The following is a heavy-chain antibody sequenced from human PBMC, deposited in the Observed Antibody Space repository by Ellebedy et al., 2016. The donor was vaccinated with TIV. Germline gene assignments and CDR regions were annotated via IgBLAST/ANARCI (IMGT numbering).Heavy chain of an antibody. Sequence: SVKVSXXASGGTFSSYAISWVRQAPGQGLEWMGGIIPIFGTANYAQKFQGRVMITADESTSTAYMELSSLRSEDTAVYYCARERTSHSFDYWGQGTLVTVSS. CDR2: IIPIFGTA. CDR1: GGTFSSYA. CDR3: ARERTSHSFDY. J-gene: IGHJ4*02. V-gene: IGHV1-69*13. D-gene: IGHD2-2*01.